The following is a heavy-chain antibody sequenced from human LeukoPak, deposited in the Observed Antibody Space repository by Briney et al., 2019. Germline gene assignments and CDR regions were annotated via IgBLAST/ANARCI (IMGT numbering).Heavy chain of an antibody. CDR3: ARAGVGPFDP. CDR2: ISSSGGTI. CDR1: GFTFSHYE. D-gene: IGHD2-8*01. Sequence: PGGSLRLSCIGSGFTFSHYEMNWVRQAPGKGLEWVSYISSSGGTIYYADSVKGRFTISRDNAKNSLYLQVNSLRAEDTAVYYCARAGVGPFDPWGQGTLVTVSS. J-gene: IGHJ5*02. V-gene: IGHV3-48*03.